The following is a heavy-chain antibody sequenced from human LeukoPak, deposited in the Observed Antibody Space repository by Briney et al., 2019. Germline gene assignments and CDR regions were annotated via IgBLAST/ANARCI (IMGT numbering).Heavy chain of an antibody. CDR2: ISDDGTDK. D-gene: IGHD6-19*01. V-gene: IGHV3-30*18. CDR1: GFTFSRYA. CDR3: AKDTKAVAGRGGYFDL. Sequence: GGSLRLSCAASGFTFSRYAVHWLRKAPGKGLEWVAVISDDGTDKYYADSVQGRLTISRDNSKTTLYLQMNSLRVEDTAVYFCAKDTKAVAGRGGYFDLWGRGTLVTVSS. J-gene: IGHJ2*01.